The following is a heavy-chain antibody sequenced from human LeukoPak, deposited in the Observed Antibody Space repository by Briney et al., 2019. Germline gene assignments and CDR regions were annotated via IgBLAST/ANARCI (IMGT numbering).Heavy chain of an antibody. J-gene: IGHJ4*02. CDR3: ARHVVALGFDY. Sequence: GGTLRLSCAASGFTFSTYTMNWVRQAPGKGLEWVSSITTSSSYIYYADSVKGRFTVSRDNAKNSLYLQMNSLRAEDTAVYYCARHVVALGFDYWGQGTLVTVSS. V-gene: IGHV3-21*01. CDR2: ITTSSSYI. CDR1: GFTFSTYT. D-gene: IGHD3-22*01.